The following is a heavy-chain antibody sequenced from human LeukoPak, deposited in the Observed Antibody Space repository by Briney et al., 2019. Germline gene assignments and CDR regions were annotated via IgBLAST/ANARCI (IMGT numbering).Heavy chain of an antibody. J-gene: IGHJ4*02. V-gene: IGHV1-18*01. Sequence: ASVKVSCKASGYTFTSYGISWVRQAPGQGLECMGWISAYNGNTNYAQKLQGRVTMTTDTSTSTAYMELRSLRSDDTAVYYCARGATRWVVVPAATNYWGQGTLVTVSS. CDR3: ARGATRWVVVPAATNY. D-gene: IGHD2-2*01. CDR2: ISAYNGNT. CDR1: GYTFTSYG.